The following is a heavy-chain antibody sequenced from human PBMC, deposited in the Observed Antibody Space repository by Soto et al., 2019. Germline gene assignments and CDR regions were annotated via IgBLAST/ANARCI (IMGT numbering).Heavy chain of an antibody. D-gene: IGHD1-26*01. CDR1: GFTFSSYS. J-gene: IGHJ6*04. V-gene: IGHV3-21*01. Sequence: GGSLRLSCAASGFTFSSYSMNWVRQAPGKGLEWVSSISSSSSYIYYADSVKGRFTISRDKAKNSMYLQMNSLRAEDTAVYYCARDLRSNPTTTDVWGKGTTVTVSS. CDR3: ARDLRSNPTTTDV. CDR2: ISSSSSYI.